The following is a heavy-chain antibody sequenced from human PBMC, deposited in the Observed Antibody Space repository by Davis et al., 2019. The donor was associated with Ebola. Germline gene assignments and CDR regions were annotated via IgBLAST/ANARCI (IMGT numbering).Heavy chain of an antibody. CDR2: IYYSGST. J-gene: IGHJ6*04. D-gene: IGHD4-17*01. V-gene: IGHV4-39*01. CDR1: GGSVSSGSYY. Sequence: MPSETLSLTCTVSGGSVSSGSYYWSWIRQPPGKGLEWIGSIYYSGSTYYNPSLKSRVTISVDTSKNQFSLKLSSVTAADTAVYYCARVDTVTTSYYYYGMDVWGKGTTVTVSS. CDR3: ARVDTVTTSYYYYGMDV.